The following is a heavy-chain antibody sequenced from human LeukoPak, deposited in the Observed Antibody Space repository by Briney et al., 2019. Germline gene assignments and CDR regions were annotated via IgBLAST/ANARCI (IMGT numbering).Heavy chain of an antibody. V-gene: IGHV3-7*01. D-gene: IGHD5-12*01. J-gene: IGHJ4*02. CDR2: INQDGSKE. CDR3: VRDGGVSGYDLLDY. Sequence: GGSLRLSCAASGFTFSNYWMTWVRQAPGEGLEWVAHINQDGSKEYYMDSVKARFTISRDNAKNSLSLQMNSLRAEDTAVYYCVRDGGVSGYDLLDYWGRGTLVTVSS. CDR1: GFTFSNYW.